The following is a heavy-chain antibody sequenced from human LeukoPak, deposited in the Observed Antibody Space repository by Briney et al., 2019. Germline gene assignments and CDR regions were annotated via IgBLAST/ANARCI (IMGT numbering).Heavy chain of an antibody. CDR3: ARHRSARAAAGTGTRLYYYGMDV. V-gene: IGHV4-39*01. J-gene: IGHJ6*02. D-gene: IGHD6-13*01. Sequence: PSETQSLTCTVSGDSISSSSYYWGWIRQPPGKGLEWIGSIYYSGSTYYNPSLKSRVTISVDTSKNQFSLKLSSVTAADTAVYYCARHRSARAAAGTGTRLYYYGMDVWGQGTTVTVSS. CDR2: IYYSGST. CDR1: GDSISSSSYY.